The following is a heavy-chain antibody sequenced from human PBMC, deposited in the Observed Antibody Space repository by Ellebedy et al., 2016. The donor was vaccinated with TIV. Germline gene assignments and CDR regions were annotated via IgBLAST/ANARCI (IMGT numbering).Heavy chain of an antibody. CDR3: AKDQVAGDGRWVFDF. D-gene: IGHD5-24*01. CDR2: ISGNGGDT. J-gene: IGHJ3*01. V-gene: IGHV3-23*01. Sequence: LSLTCAASGFTFSSYAMNWVRQAPGKGLEWVSGISGNGGDTYYADSVKGRFTISRDNSKNTLYLEMNSLRVEDTAIYYCAKDQVAGDGRWVFDFWGQGTVVTVSS. CDR1: GFTFSSYA.